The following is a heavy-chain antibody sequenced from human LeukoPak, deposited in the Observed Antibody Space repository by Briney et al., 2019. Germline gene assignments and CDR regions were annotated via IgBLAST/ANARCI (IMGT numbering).Heavy chain of an antibody. Sequence: SETLSLTCTVSGGSISSGDYYWSWIRQPPGKGLEWIGYIYYSGSTNYNPSLKSRVTISVDTSKNQFSLKLSSVTAADTAVYYCARDGSSGYYYYGMDVWGQGTTVTVSS. CDR3: ARDGSSGYYYYGMDV. V-gene: IGHV4-61*08. CDR2: IYYSGST. J-gene: IGHJ6*02. D-gene: IGHD3-22*01. CDR1: GGSISSGDYY.